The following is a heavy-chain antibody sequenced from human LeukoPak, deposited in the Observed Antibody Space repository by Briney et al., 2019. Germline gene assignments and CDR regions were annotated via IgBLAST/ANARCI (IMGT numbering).Heavy chain of an antibody. V-gene: IGHV4-59*13. CDR2: IYYSGTT. Sequence: SETLSLTCAVSGVSISSYYWSWIRQPPGKGLEWIGSIYYSGTTKYNPSLRSRVTISVDTSKNQFSLRLTSVTAADTAVYYCARGGSYYDYWGQGTLVTVSS. CDR3: ARGGSYYDY. J-gene: IGHJ4*02. D-gene: IGHD1-26*01. CDR1: GVSISSYY.